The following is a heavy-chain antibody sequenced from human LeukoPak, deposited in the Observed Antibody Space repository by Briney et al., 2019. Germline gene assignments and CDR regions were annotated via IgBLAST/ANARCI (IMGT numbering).Heavy chain of an antibody. V-gene: IGHV3-72*01. J-gene: IGHJ3*02. CDR3: ASPVGATTVRAFDI. CDR1: GFISSDHY. D-gene: IGHD1-26*01. Sequence: GGSLRLSCAASGFISSDHYMDWVRQAPGKGLEWVGRTRNEANIYTTKYAASVKGRFTISRDDPKNSLYLQMNSLKTEDTAVYYCASPVGATTVRAFDIWGQGTMVTVSS. CDR2: TRNEANIYTT.